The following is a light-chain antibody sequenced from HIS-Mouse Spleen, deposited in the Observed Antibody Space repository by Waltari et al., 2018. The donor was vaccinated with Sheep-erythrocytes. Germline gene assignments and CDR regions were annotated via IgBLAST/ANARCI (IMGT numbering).Light chain of an antibody. V-gene: IGLV2-23*01. CDR2: EGS. CDR1: SSHVGSYTL. Sequence: QSALTQPASVSGSPGPSITISCTGTSSHVGSYTLVSWYQQHPGKAPKLMIYEGSKRPSGVSNRFSGSKSGNTASLTISGLQAEDEADYYCCSYAGSSTPWVFGGGTKLTVL. J-gene: IGLJ3*02. CDR3: CSYAGSSTPWV.